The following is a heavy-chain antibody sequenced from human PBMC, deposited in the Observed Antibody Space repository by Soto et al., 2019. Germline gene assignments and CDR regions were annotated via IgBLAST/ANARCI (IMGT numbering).Heavy chain of an antibody. CDR1: GYTLTELS. D-gene: IGHD2-15*01. Sequence: EASVKVSCKVSGYTLTELSMHWVRQAPGKGLEWMGGFDPEDGETIYAQKFQGRVTMTEDTSTDTAYMELSSLRSEDTAVYYCATLSCSGGSCYVGTGVWFDPWXQGTLVTVSS. V-gene: IGHV1-24*01. CDR2: FDPEDGET. CDR3: ATLSCSGGSCYVGTGVWFDP. J-gene: IGHJ5*02.